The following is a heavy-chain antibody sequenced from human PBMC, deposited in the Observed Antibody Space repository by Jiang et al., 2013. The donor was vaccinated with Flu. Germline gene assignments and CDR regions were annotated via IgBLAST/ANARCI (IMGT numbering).Heavy chain of an antibody. J-gene: IGHJ3*02. V-gene: IGHV3-30*01. CDR2: ISYDGSNK. Sequence: VQLVESGGGVVQPGRSLRLSCAASGFTFRTYAMHWVRQAPGKGLEWVAVISYDGSNKYYADSVKGRFTISSDNSKNTLYLQMNSLRAEDTAVYYCARGDSVFDYGDNDAFDIWGQGDNGHRLF. CDR1: GFTFRTYA. D-gene: IGHD4-17*01. CDR3: ARGDSVFDYGDNDAFDI.